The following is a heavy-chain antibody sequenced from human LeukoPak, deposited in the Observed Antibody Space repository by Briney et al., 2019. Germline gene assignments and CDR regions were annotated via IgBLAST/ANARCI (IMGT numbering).Heavy chain of an antibody. V-gene: IGHV3-74*01. CDR2: LNSDGSST. Sequence: PGRSLRLSCAASGFTFSSYAMHWVRQAPGKGLVWVSRLNSDGSSTVYADSVKGRFTISRDNAENKLYLQMNSLRVEDTAVYYCARVALSQGLDAWGQGTLVTVSS. J-gene: IGHJ5*02. D-gene: IGHD3-10*01. CDR3: ARVALSQGLDA. CDR1: GFTFSSYA.